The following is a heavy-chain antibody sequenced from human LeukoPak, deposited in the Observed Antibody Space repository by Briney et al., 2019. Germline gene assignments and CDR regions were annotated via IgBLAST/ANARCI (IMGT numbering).Heavy chain of an antibody. V-gene: IGHV3-43*01. CDR3: AKDRDRYDSSGWLGY. CDR2: ISWDGGST. Sequence: PGGSLRLSCAASGFTFDDYTMHWVRQAPGKGLEWVSLISWDGGSTYYADSVKGRFTISRDNSKNSLYLQMNSLRTEDTALYYCAKDRDRYDSSGWLGYWGQGTLVTVSS. D-gene: IGHD3-22*01. J-gene: IGHJ4*02. CDR1: GFTFDDYT.